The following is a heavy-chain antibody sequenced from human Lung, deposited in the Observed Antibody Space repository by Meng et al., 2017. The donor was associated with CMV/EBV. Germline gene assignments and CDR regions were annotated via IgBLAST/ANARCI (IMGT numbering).Heavy chain of an antibody. J-gene: IGHJ4*02. CDR1: GYTPTNYY. D-gene: IGHD6-13*01. CDR3: ARDLGYSSSWYFQYYFDC. CDR2: INPSDNTT. Sequence: ASVKVSXKASGYTPTNYYIHWVRQAPGQGLEWMGIINPSDNTTIYAQKFQGRVTMTRDTSTSTVYMELSSLRSDDTALYYCARDLGYSSSWYFQYYFDCCGKGTLVTVSS. V-gene: IGHV1-46*01.